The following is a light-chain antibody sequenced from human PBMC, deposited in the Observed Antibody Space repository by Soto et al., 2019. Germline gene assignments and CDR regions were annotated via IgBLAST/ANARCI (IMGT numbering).Light chain of an antibody. J-gene: IGKJ4*01. Sequence: TQSPSFLSASVGDRVTITCRASQGISSYLAWYQQKPGQAPSLLIYGASTRATGTPARFSGSGSGTEFTLTISSLQSEDFAVYYCQQYIRWPLTFGGGTKVEIK. CDR3: QQYIRWPLT. CDR2: GAS. V-gene: IGKV3-15*01. CDR1: QGISSY.